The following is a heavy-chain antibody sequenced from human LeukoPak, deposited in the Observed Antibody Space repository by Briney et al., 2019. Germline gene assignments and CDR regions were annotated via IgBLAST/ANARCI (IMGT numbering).Heavy chain of an antibody. CDR2: ISAYNGNT. J-gene: IGHJ6*03. CDR3: ARDGAPSCHMCRAYYYMDV. D-gene: IGHD2-2*02. Sequence: ASVKVSCKASGYTFTSYGISWVRQAPGQGLEWMGWISAYNGNTNYAQKLQGRVTMTTDTSTSTAYMELRSLRSDDTAVYYCARDGAPSCHMCRAYYYMDVWGKGTTVTVSS. CDR1: GYTFTSYG. V-gene: IGHV1-18*01.